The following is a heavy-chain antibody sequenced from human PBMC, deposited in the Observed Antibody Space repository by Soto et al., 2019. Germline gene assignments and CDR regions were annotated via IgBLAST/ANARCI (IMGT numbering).Heavy chain of an antibody. J-gene: IGHJ4*02. D-gene: IGHD3-9*01. CDR1: GFTFSSYW. CDR3: ARAPPDYDVLTGYPPYYFDY. V-gene: IGHV3-7*04. CDR2: IKQDGSEK. Sequence: GGSLRLSCAASGFTFSSYWMSWVRQAPGKGLKWVANIKQDGSEKYYVDSVKGRFTISRDNAKNSLYLQMNSLRAEDTAVYYCARAPPDYDVLTGYPPYYFDYWGQGTLVTVSS.